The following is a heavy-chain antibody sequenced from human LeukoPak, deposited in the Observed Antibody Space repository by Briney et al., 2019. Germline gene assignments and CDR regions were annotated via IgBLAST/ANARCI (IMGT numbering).Heavy chain of an antibody. Sequence: KPSETLSLTCTVSGGSISSSSYYWSWIRQPPGKGLEWIGHIYFSGSTNYNASLQSRVTISVDTSKNQFSLNLKSVTAADTAVYYCARVEPPAYYYGMDVWGQGTTVIVSS. CDR1: GGSISSSSYY. CDR2: IYFSGST. CDR3: ARVEPPAYYYGMDV. D-gene: IGHD1-1*01. V-gene: IGHV4-61*01. J-gene: IGHJ6*02.